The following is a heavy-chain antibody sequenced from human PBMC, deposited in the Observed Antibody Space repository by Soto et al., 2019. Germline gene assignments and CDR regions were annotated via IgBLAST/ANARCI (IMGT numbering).Heavy chain of an antibody. CDR1: GGSISSYY. CDR2: IYYSGST. V-gene: IGHV4-59*01. CDR3: ARGGTVPNDAFDI. J-gene: IGHJ3*02. D-gene: IGHD1-1*01. Sequence: SETLYLTCAVSGGSISSYYWSWIRKPPGKGLEWIGYIYYSGSTNYNPSLESRVTISVDTSKNQFSLKLSSVTAADTAVYYCARGGTVPNDAFDIWGQGTMVTVSS.